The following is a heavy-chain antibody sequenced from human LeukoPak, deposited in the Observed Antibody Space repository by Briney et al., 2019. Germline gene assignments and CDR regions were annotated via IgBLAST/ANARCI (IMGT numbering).Heavy chain of an antibody. CDR1: GYTFTGYY. J-gene: IGHJ5*02. Sequence: ASVRVSCKASGYTFTGYYMHWVRQAPGQGLEWMGWINPNSGGTNYAQKFQGRVTMTRDTSISTAYMELSRLRSDDTAVYYCARVPAYSSGWYIWFDPWGQGTLVTVSS. CDR2: INPNSGGT. D-gene: IGHD6-19*01. CDR3: ARVPAYSSGWYIWFDP. V-gene: IGHV1-2*02.